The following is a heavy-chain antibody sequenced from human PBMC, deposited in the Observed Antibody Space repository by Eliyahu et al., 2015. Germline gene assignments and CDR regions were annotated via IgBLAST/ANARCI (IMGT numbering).Heavy chain of an antibody. CDR3: ARDLGAYKRAFDY. D-gene: IGHD3-16*01. Sequence: EVQLVESGGGLIQPGGSLRLSCAASGFTVXSNYMXGVRQAPGKGLXWXSVMXXGGAAYYADSVKGRFTISRDNSKNTLYLQMSSLRADDTAVYYCARDLGAYKRAFDYWGQGTLVTVSS. CDR1: GFTVXSNY. V-gene: IGHV3-53*01. J-gene: IGHJ4*02. CDR2: MXXGGAA.